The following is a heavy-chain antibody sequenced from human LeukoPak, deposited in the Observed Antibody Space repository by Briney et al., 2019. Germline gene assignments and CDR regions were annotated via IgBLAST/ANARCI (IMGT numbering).Heavy chain of an antibody. V-gene: IGHV3-7*01. CDR2: IKQDGSGK. J-gene: IGHJ4*02. CDR3: ARIGSRDGYTVDY. Sequence: GGSLRLSCAASGFTFSNYRMSWVRQAPGKGLEWVANIKQDGSGKYYMDSVKGRFTISRDSAKNSLYLQMNSLRVEDTAIYYCARIGSRDGYTVDYWGQGTLVTVSS. CDR1: GFTFSNYR. D-gene: IGHD5-24*01.